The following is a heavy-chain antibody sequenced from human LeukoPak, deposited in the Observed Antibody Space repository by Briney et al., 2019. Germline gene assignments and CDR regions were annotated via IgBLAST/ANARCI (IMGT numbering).Heavy chain of an antibody. J-gene: IGHJ6*02. D-gene: IGHD6-6*01. V-gene: IGHV3-21*01. CDR3: ARDLGSSSGSGPLRYYYYGMDV. CDR1: GFTFNNAW. Sequence: GGSLRLSCAASGFTFNNAWMNWVRQAPGKGLEWVSSISSSSSYIYYADSVKGRFTISRDNSKNTLYLQMNSLRAEDTAVYYCARDLGSSSGSGPLRYYYYGMDVWGQGTTVTVSS. CDR2: ISSSSSYI.